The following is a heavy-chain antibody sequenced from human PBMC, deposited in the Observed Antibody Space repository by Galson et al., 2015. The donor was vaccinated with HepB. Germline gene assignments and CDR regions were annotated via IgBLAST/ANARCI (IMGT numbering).Heavy chain of an antibody. CDR3: ATRYTSNWNYFDY. D-gene: IGHD6-13*01. CDR2: ITESGGTT. Sequence: SLRLSCAASGFTFSNYVMSWVRQAPGKGLDWVSLITESGGTTFYADSVKGRFTISRDNSKNTLYLQMNSLRAEDTAVYFCATRYTSNWNYFDYWGQGTQVTVSS. J-gene: IGHJ4*02. CDR1: GFTFSNYV. V-gene: IGHV3-23*01.